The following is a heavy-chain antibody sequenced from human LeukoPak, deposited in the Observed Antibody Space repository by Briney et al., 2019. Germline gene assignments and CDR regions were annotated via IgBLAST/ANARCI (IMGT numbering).Heavy chain of an antibody. D-gene: IGHD6-6*01. Sequence: GGSLRPSCAASGFTFSRYSMNWVRQAPGKGLEWVSSISSTSSYIYYADSLKGRFTISRDNAKNSLYLRMNSLRAEDMALYYCAKGMREYSSSLDAFDIWGQGTMVTVSS. CDR1: GFTFSRYS. J-gene: IGHJ3*02. CDR2: ISSTSSYI. CDR3: AKGMREYSSSLDAFDI. V-gene: IGHV3-21*04.